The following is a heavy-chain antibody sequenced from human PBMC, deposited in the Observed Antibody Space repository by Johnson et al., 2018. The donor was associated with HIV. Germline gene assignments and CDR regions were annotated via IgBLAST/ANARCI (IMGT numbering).Heavy chain of an antibody. CDR3: AREGIWYCSGGSCYGAFDI. CDR1: GFSFSSDV. J-gene: IGHJ3*02. Sequence: QVQLVESGGTLVQPGGSLRVSCVASGFSFSSDVMTWVRQAPGKGLEWVALISFDGSNKYYADSMKGRFTISRDNSKNTLYLQLNSLRADDTAVYYCAREGIWYCSGGSCYGAFDIWGQGTMVTVSS. D-gene: IGHD2-15*01. V-gene: IGHV3-30*03. CDR2: ISFDGSNK.